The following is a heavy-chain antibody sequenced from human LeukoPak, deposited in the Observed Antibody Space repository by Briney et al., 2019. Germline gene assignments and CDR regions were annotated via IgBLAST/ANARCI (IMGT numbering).Heavy chain of an antibody. J-gene: IGHJ4*02. Sequence: GGSLRLSCAASGFTFSSYAMSWVRQAPGKGLKWVSAISGSSGSTYYADSVKGRFTISRDNSTNTLYLQMNSLRAEDTVVYYCAKVRDLTVTIDDWGQGSLVTVS. CDR2: ISGSSGST. CDR1: GFTFSSYA. D-gene: IGHD5-24*01. V-gene: IGHV3-23*01. CDR3: AKVRDLTVTIDD.